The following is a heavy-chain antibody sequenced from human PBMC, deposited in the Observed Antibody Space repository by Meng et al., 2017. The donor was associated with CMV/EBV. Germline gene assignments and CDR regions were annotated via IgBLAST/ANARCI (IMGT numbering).Heavy chain of an antibody. CDR2: IIPILGIA. CDR3: ATLYCSSTSCLGTYYYYGMDV. V-gene: IGHV1-69*10. D-gene: IGHD2-2*01. Sequence: SVKVSCKASGGTFSSYAISWVRQATGQGLEWMGGIIPILGIANYAQKFQGRVTITADKSTSTAYMELSSLRSEDTAVYYCATLYCSSTSCLGTYYYYGMDVWGQGTTVTVSS. CDR1: GGTFSSYA. J-gene: IGHJ6*02.